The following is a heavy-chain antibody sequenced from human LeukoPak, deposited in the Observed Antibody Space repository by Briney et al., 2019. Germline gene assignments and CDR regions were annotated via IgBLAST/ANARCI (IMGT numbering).Heavy chain of an antibody. J-gene: IGHJ4*02. Sequence: SETLSLTCTVSGGSISSYYWSWIRQPPGKGLEWIGYIYYSGSTNYNPSLKSRVTISEDTSKNQFSLKLSSVTAADTAVYYCARMVRGVRDYWGQGTLVTVSS. D-gene: IGHD3-10*01. CDR3: ARMVRGVRDY. CDR2: IYYSGST. CDR1: GGSISSYY. V-gene: IGHV4-59*08.